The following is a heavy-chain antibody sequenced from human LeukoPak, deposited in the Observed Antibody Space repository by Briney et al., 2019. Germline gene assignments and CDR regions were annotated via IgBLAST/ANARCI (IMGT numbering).Heavy chain of an antibody. J-gene: IGHJ4*02. Sequence: PGGSLRLSCAASGFTFSSYSMNWVRQAPGKGLEWLSSISSSSSYIYYADSVKGRFTISRDNAKNSLYLQMNSLRAEDTAVYYCASLQYYYDSSGYFDYWGQGTLVTVSS. CDR1: GFTFSSYS. CDR2: ISSSSSYI. D-gene: IGHD3-22*01. CDR3: ASLQYYYDSSGYFDY. V-gene: IGHV3-21*01.